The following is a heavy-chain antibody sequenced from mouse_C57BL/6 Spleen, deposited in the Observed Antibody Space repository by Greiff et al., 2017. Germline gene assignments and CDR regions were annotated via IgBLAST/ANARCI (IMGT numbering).Heavy chain of an antibody. Sequence: EVKLVESGGGLVKPGGSLKLSCAASGFTFSDYGMHWVRQAPEKGLEWVAYISGGSSTIYYADTVKGRFSISRDNAKNTLFLQMTSLRSEDTAMYYCARPDVLRWEAMDYWGQGTSVTVSS. D-gene: IGHD1-1*01. CDR1: GFTFSDYG. CDR3: ARPDVLRWEAMDY. V-gene: IGHV5-17*01. CDR2: ISGGSSTI. J-gene: IGHJ4*01.